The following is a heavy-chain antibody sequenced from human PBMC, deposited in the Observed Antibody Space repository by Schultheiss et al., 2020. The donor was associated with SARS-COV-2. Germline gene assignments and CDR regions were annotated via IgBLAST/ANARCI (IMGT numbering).Heavy chain of an antibody. V-gene: IGHV3-30-3*01. D-gene: IGHD1-26*01. CDR2: ISYDGSNK. J-gene: IGHJ4*02. Sequence: GESLKISCATSGFTFSSFAMTWVRQAPGKGLEWVAVISYDGSNKYYADSVKGRFTISRDKAKNSLFLQMNSLRAEDTAVYYCARERWELLHKKLYYFDYWGQGGLVTVSS. CDR3: ARERWELLHKKLYYFDY. CDR1: GFTFSSFA.